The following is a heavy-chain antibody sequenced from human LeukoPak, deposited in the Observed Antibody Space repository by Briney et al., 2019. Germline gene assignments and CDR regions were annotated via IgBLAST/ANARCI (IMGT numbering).Heavy chain of an antibody. CDR2: IYIGGST. CDR1: GFTVSSNY. V-gene: IGHV3-53*01. Sequence: GGSLRLSCAASGFTVSSNYMSWVRQAPGKGLEWVSVIYIGGSTYYADSVKGRFTISRDNSKNTLSLQMNSLRAEDTAVYYCASSSERSSHYFDYWGQGTLVTVSS. J-gene: IGHJ4*02. D-gene: IGHD3-22*01. CDR3: ASSSERSSHYFDY.